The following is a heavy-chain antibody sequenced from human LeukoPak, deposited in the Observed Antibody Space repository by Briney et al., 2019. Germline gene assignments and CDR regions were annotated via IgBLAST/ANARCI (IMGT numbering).Heavy chain of an antibody. CDR3: ARGGDSSGYEYYFDY. Sequence: SETLSLTCTVSGGSISSYYWSWIRQPAGMGLEWIGRIYTSGSTNYNPSLKSRVTMSVDTSKNQFSLKLSSVTAADTAVYYCARGGDSSGYEYYFDYWGQGTLVTVPS. D-gene: IGHD3-22*01. J-gene: IGHJ4*02. CDR2: IYTSGST. CDR1: GGSISSYY. V-gene: IGHV4-4*07.